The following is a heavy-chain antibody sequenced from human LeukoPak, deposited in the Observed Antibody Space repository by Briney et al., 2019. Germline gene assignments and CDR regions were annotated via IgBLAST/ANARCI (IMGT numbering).Heavy chain of an antibody. CDR2: INHSGST. V-gene: IGHV4-34*01. CDR1: GGSFSGYY. Sequence: SETLSLTCAVYGGSFSGYYWSWIRQPPGKGREWIGEINHSGSTNYNPSLKSRVTISVDTSKNQFSLKLSSVTAADTAVYYCARGGEGYCSSTSCYADYWGQGTLVTVSS. D-gene: IGHD2-2*01. J-gene: IGHJ4*02. CDR3: ARGGEGYCSSTSCYADY.